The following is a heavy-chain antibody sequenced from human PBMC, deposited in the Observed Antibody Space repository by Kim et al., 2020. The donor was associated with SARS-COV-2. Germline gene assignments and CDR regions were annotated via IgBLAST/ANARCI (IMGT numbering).Heavy chain of an antibody. CDR3: GRGHYGVDV. V-gene: IGHV1-2*02. CDR2: VSPTSGDT. CDR1: GYSFTGYY. J-gene: IGHJ6*02. Sequence: ASVKVSCKTSGYSFTGYYIYWVRQAPGQRLEWMGWVSPTSGDTHYTQKFQGRVTLTRDPSITSAYMELTRLTSDDTAVYYCGRGHYGVDVWGQGTTVAVSS.